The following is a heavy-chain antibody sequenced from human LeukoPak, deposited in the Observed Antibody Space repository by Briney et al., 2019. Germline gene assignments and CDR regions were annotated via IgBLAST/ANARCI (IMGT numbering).Heavy chain of an antibody. J-gene: IGHJ2*01. D-gene: IGHD3-10*01. Sequence: PGGSLRLSCAAAGCTFSNYWRHWGRKVPGKGLVWGSNINSDGRIITYAGSVKGRFTLSRDNAKNALSLQMNSLRVEDTAVYSCARGRGWYFDLWGRGTLVTVSS. V-gene: IGHV3-74*01. CDR1: GCTFSNYW. CDR2: INSDGRII. CDR3: ARGRGWYFDL.